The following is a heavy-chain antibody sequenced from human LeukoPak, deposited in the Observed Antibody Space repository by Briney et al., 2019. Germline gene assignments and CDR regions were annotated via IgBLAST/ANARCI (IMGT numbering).Heavy chain of an antibody. Sequence: GGSLRLSCAASGLTFSGYAVYWVRQAPGKGLEWVAVISYDGSNKYYADSVKGRFTISRDNSKNTLYLQMNSLRTEDTAVYYCARGSPPDYWGQGTLVTVSS. CDR3: ARGSPPDY. V-gene: IGHV3-30-3*01. J-gene: IGHJ4*02. CDR2: ISYDGSNK. CDR1: GLTFSGYA.